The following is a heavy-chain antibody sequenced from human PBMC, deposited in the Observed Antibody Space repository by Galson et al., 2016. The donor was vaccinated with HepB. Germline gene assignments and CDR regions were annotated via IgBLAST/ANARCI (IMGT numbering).Heavy chain of an antibody. J-gene: IGHJ4*02. V-gene: IGHV1-2*02. CDR3: ARSSGSYDQPFDY. CDR2: INPNSGGT. D-gene: IGHD3-22*01. Sequence: SVKVSCKASGYTFTGYYMHWVRQAPGQGLEWMGWINPNSGGTNYAQKFQGRVSMTRDTSIITAYMELSRLRSDDTAVYYCARSSGSYDQPFDYWGQGTLVTVSP. CDR1: GYTFTGYY.